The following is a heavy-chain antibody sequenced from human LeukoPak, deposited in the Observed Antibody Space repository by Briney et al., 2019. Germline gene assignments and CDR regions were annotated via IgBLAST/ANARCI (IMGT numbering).Heavy chain of an antibody. Sequence: IPSETLSLTCTVSGGSMSSSSYCWGWIRQPPGKGLEWIGSIYYSGSTYYNPSLKNRVTISVDTSKNQFSLKLSSVTAADTAVYYCARNGRSSSSPPWDYLVQGTLVTASS. CDR2: IYYSGST. CDR1: GGSMSSSSYC. D-gene: IGHD6-13*01. J-gene: IGHJ4*02. V-gene: IGHV4-39*01. CDR3: ARNGRSSSSPPWDY.